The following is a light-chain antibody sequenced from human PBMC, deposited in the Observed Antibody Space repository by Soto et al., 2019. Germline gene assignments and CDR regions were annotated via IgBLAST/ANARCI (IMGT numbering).Light chain of an antibody. V-gene: IGKV1-39*01. CDR1: QSISSY. CDR2: SAS. Sequence: DIQLTQSPSSLSASLGDRVTINCRASQSISSYLNWYQQKPGKAPKLLIYSASRLESGVPSRFSASGSGTDFTLTISSLQPEDFATYYCQQSYTNYWTFGQGSKVEIK. CDR3: QQSYTNYWT. J-gene: IGKJ1*01.